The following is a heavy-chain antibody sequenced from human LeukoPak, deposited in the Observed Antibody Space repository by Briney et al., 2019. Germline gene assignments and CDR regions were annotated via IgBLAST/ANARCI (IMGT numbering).Heavy chain of an antibody. D-gene: IGHD6-19*01. V-gene: IGHV5-10-1*01. Sequence: GESLRISCKGSGYSFTSYWISWVRQMPGKGLEWMGRIDPSDSYTNYSPSFQGHVTISVDKSISTAYLQWSSLKASDTAMYYCARQDGSVWYYFDYWGQGTLVTVSS. CDR3: ARQDGSVWYYFDY. J-gene: IGHJ4*02. CDR2: IDPSDSYT. CDR1: GYSFTSYW.